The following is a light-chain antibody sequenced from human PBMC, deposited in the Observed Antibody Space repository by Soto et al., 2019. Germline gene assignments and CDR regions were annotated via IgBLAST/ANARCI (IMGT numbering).Light chain of an antibody. Sequence: QSVLTQAPSASGTPGQRVTISCSGSSSNIGSNTVNWYQHLPGTAPKLLIYSSHQRPSGVPDRISGSKSGTSASLAISGLQSEDEADYYCASYTSFTIVLFGGGTKLTVL. CDR3: ASYTSFTIVL. V-gene: IGLV1-44*01. J-gene: IGLJ2*01. CDR2: SSH. CDR1: SSNIGSNT.